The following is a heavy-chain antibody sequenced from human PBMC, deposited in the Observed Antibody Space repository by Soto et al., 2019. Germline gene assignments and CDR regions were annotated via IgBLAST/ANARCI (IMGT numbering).Heavy chain of an antibody. CDR1: GGTFSSYP. D-gene: IGHD2-15*01. V-gene: IGHV1-69*02. CDR2: IIPILGIA. Sequence: QVQLVQSGAEVKKPGSSVKVSCKASGGTFSSYPISWVRQAPGQGLEWMGRIIPILGIANYAQKFQGRVTITADKSTSTAYMELSSLRSEDTAVYYCARGCSGGSCYSGAFDIWGQGTMVTVSS. CDR3: ARGCSGGSCYSGAFDI. J-gene: IGHJ3*02.